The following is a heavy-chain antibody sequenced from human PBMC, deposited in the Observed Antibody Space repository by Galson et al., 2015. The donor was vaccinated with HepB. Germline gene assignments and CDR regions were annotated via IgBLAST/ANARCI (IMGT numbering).Heavy chain of an antibody. D-gene: IGHD5-24*01. J-gene: IGHJ5*02. CDR1: GFTFRSYW. V-gene: IGHV3-74*01. CDR2: INSDGSST. Sequence: SLRLSCAASGFTFRSYWMHWVRQAPGKGLVWVSRINSDGSSTTYAGSVKGRFTISRDNAKNTLYLQMNSLRAEDTAVYYCARANRDLDPWGQGTLVTVSS. CDR3: ARANRDLDP.